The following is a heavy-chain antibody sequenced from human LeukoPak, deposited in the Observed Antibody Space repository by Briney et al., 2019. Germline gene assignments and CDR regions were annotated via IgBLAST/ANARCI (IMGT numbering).Heavy chain of an antibody. CDR2: ISWDSSSV. J-gene: IGHJ3*02. CDR1: EFTFDDYA. V-gene: IGHV3-9*01. D-gene: IGHD5-24*01. Sequence: PGGSLRLSCEVSEFTFDDYAMHWVRQAPGKGLEWVSGISWDSSSVDYADSVEGRFTISRDNAKNSLYLQMNSLRTEDTAVYYCAKDRKDRDLDSLDIWGQGTMVTVSS. CDR3: AKDRKDRDLDSLDI.